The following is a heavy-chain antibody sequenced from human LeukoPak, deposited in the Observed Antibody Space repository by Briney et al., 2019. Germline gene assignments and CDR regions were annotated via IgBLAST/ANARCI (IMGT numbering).Heavy chain of an antibody. Sequence: GSLRLSCVVSGFDLSDYYMSWIRQAPGEGLEWISYISSSGSNIYFADSVKGRFTMSRDNARGSLYLQMNSLRADDTAIYYCARRRDYFDYWGQGTLVTVSS. V-gene: IGHV3-11*01. J-gene: IGHJ4*02. CDR2: ISSSGSNI. CDR3: ARRRDYFDY. CDR1: GFDLSDYY.